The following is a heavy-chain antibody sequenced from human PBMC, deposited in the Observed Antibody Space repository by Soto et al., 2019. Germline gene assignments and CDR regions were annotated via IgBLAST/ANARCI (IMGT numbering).Heavy chain of an antibody. CDR1: GGSISSSSYY. V-gene: IGHV4-39*01. J-gene: IGHJ5*02. Sequence: QLQLQESGPGLVKPSETLSLTCTVSGGSISSSSYYWGWIRQPPGKGLEWIGSIYYSGSTYYNPSLKSRVTISVDTSKNQFSLKLSSVTAADTAVYYCARGAPTWELPYNWFDPWGQGTLVTVSS. D-gene: IGHD1-26*01. CDR2: IYYSGST. CDR3: ARGAPTWELPYNWFDP.